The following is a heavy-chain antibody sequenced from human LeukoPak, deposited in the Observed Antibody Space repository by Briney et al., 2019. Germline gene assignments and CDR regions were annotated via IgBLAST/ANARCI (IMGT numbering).Heavy chain of an antibody. CDR2: IYTSGST. D-gene: IGHD1-1*01. V-gene: IGHV4-61*02. Sequence: PSQTLSLTCTVSGGSTSSGSYYWSWIRQPAGKGLEWIGRIYTSGSTNYNPSLKSRVTISVDTSKNQFSLKLSSVTAADTAVYYCARAPVRKNGAFDIWGQGTMVTVSS. CDR3: ARAPVRKNGAFDI. CDR1: GGSTSSGSYY. J-gene: IGHJ3*02.